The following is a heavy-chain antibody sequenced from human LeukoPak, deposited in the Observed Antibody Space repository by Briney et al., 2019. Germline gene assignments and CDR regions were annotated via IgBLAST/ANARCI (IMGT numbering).Heavy chain of an antibody. D-gene: IGHD6-19*01. CDR3: ARGRGSSGWYYY. Sequence: SETLSLTCAVYGGSFSGYYWSWIRQPPGKGLEWIGEINHSGSTNYNPSLKSRVTISVATSKNQFSLKLSSVTAADTAVYYCARGRGSSGWYYYWGQGTLVTVSS. J-gene: IGHJ4*02. V-gene: IGHV4-34*01. CDR2: INHSGST. CDR1: GGSFSGYY.